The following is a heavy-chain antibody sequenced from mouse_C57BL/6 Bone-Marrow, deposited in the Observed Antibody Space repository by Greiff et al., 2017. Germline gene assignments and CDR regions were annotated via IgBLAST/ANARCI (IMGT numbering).Heavy chain of an antibody. CDR1: GYTFTSSW. Sequence: QVQLQQPGAELVMPGASVKLSCKASGYTFTSSWMHWVKQRPGQGLEWIGEIDPSDSYTNYNQKFKGKSTLTVDKSSSTAYMQLSSLTSEDSAVYYCARRDGYSSWFAYWGQGTLVTVSA. D-gene: IGHD2-3*01. J-gene: IGHJ3*01. CDR2: IDPSDSYT. V-gene: IGHV1-69*01. CDR3: ARRDGYSSWFAY.